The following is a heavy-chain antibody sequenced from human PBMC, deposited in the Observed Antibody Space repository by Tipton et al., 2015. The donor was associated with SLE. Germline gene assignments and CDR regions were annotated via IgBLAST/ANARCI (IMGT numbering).Heavy chain of an antibody. CDR2: IYYSGST. J-gene: IGHJ4*02. CDR3: ARAGRAWNLFDY. Sequence: TLSLTCTVSGGSISSGGYYWSWIRQHPGKGLEWIGYIYYSGSTYYNPPLKSRVTISVDTSKNQFFLRLRSVTAADTAVYYCARAGRAWNLFDYWGQGTLVTVSS. CDR1: GGSISSGGYY. V-gene: IGHV4-31*03. D-gene: IGHD1-1*01.